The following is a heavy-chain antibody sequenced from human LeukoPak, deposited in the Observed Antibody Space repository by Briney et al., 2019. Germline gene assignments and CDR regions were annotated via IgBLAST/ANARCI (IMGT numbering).Heavy chain of an antibody. CDR3: IRGSGGWAY. CDR2: INGDGSTT. D-gene: IGHD2-15*01. J-gene: IGHJ4*02. V-gene: IGHV3-74*01. Sequence: GGSLRLSCEASGFTFRSYWMPWVRQAPGKGLVWVSGINGDGSTTDYADSVRGRFTISRDNAKNTLYLQLHSLRDEDTAVYYGIRGSGGWAYWGQGTLVTVSS. CDR1: GFTFRSYW.